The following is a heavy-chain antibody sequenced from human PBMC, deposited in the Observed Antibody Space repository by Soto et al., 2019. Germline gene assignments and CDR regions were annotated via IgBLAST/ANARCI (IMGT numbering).Heavy chain of an antibody. D-gene: IGHD3-16*01. CDR2: IIPILGIA. CDR1: GGTFSSYT. CDR3: ARQSWGSCGFLV. Sequence: QVQLVQSGAEVKKPGSSVKVSCKASGGTFSSYTISWVRQAPGQGLEWMGRIIPILGIANYAQKFQGRVTITADKSTSTAYMELSSLGSEDTAVYYCARQSWGSCGFLVWGKGTTVTVSS. V-gene: IGHV1-69*02. J-gene: IGHJ6*04.